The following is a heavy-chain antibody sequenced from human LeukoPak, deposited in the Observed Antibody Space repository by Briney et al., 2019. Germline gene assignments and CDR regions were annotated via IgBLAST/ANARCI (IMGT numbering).Heavy chain of an antibody. CDR3: ARHLSGVTGYSYGRGIDY. D-gene: IGHD5-18*01. J-gene: IGHJ4*02. V-gene: IGHV3-9*01. Sequence: GGSLRLSCAASGFTFDDYAMHWVRQAPGKGLEWVSGISWNSGSIGYVDSVKGRFTISRDNAKKSLYLQMKSLRAEDTAVYYCARHLSGVTGYSYGRGIDYWGQGTLVTVSS. CDR1: GFTFDDYA. CDR2: ISWNSGSI.